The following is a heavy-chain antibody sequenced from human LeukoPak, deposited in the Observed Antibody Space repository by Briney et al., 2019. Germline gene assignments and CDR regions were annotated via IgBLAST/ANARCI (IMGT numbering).Heavy chain of an antibody. J-gene: IGHJ6*02. V-gene: IGHV4-34*01. CDR3: ARTGYSSSYDYYYYGMDV. Sequence: SETLSLTCAVYGGSFSGYYWSWIRQPPGKGLEWIGEINHSGSTNYNPSLKSRVTISVDTSKNQFSLKLSSVTAADTAVYYCARTGYSSSYDYYYYGMDVWGQGTTVTVSS. CDR1: GGSFSGYY. CDR2: INHSGST. D-gene: IGHD6-6*01.